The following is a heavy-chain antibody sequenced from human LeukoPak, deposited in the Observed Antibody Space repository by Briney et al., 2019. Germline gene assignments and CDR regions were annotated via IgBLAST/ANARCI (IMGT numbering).Heavy chain of an antibody. CDR1: GFTIRSYA. V-gene: IGHV3-23*01. CDR2: ISGSGGST. J-gene: IGHJ4*02. Sequence: PGGSLRLSCTASGFTIRSYAMSWVRQAPGKGLEWVSAISGSGGSTYYADSVKGRFTISRDSSKNTLYLQMNSLTAEDTAVYYCTKDAPSFIRPYYFDYWGQGTLVTVSS. CDR3: TKDAPSFIRPYYFDY. D-gene: IGHD2-2*01.